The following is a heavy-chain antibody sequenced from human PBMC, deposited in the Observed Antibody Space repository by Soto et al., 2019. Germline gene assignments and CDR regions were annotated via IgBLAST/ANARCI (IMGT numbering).Heavy chain of an antibody. J-gene: IGHJ4*02. CDR3: AREKGLNWTDDF. CDR2: ISAYNDNT. Sequence: ASVKVSCKASGYTFTSYAMQWVRQAPGQRLEWMGWISAYNDNTKYSQNFQGRVTMTRNTSISTAYMELSSLRSEDTAVYYCAREKGLNWTDDFWGQGTLVTVSS. CDR1: GYTFTSYA. D-gene: IGHD1-1*01. V-gene: IGHV1-3*01.